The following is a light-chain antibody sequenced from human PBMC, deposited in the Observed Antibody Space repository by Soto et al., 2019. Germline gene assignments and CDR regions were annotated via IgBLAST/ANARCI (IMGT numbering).Light chain of an antibody. CDR2: LGS. CDR1: QSLLHSNGYNY. V-gene: IGKV2-28*01. Sequence: DIVMTKSPLSLPVTPGEPASISCMFIQSLLHSNGYNYLDWYLQKPGQSPQLLIYLGSNRASGVPDRFSGSGSGTDFTLKISRVEAEDVGVYYCMQPLQSWTFGQGTKVDI. J-gene: IGKJ1*01. CDR3: MQPLQSWT.